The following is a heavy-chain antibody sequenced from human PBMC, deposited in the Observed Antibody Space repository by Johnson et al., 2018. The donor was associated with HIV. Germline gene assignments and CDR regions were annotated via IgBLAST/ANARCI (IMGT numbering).Heavy chain of an antibody. CDR2: VSAGGDNT. V-gene: IGHV3-11*04. J-gene: IGHJ3*02. Sequence: QVQLVESGGGLVKPGGSLRLSCAASGFTFSDYYMSWIRQAPGKGLEWVSAVSAGGDNTYYADSGEGRFTISRDNSKTTLYLQMNSLRAEDMAVYYCAMERMGGFDIWGQGTMVTVSS. D-gene: IGHD1-26*01. CDR3: AMERMGGFDI. CDR1: GFTFSDYY.